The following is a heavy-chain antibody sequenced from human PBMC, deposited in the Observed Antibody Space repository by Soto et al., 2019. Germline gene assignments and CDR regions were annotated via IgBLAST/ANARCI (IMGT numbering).Heavy chain of an antibody. Sequence: QVQLVQSGAEVKKPGSSVKVSCKASGGTFSSYAISRVRQAPGQGLEWMGGIIPTFGTANYAQNFQGRVTITADGSRSTAYLELSTMRSEDTAVYYCALNYYGSGSYYPAENFQHWGQGTLVTVSS. D-gene: IGHD3-10*01. CDR3: ALNYYGSGSYYPAENFQH. V-gene: IGHV1-69*01. CDR1: GGTFSSYA. J-gene: IGHJ1*01. CDR2: IIPTFGTA.